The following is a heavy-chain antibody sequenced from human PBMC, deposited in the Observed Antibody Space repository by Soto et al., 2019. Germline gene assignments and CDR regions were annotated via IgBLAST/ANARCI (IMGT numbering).Heavy chain of an antibody. V-gene: IGHV4-34*01. J-gene: IGHJ5*02. CDR2: INHSGST. Sequence: SQTLSLTCAVYGGSFSGYYWSWIRQPPGKGLEWIGEINHSGSTNYNPSLKSRVTISVDTSKNQFSLKLSSVTAADTAVYYCARGGLPAAMYNWFDPWGQGTLVTVSS. CDR1: GGSFSGYY. CDR3: ARGGLPAAMYNWFDP. D-gene: IGHD2-2*01.